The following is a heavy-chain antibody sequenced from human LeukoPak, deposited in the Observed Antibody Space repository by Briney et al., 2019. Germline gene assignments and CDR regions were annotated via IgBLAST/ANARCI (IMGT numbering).Heavy chain of an antibody. Sequence: GASVKVSCKASGYTFTGYYMHWVRQAPGQGLEWMGWINPNSGGTNYAQKFQGRVTMTRDTSISTAYMELSRLRSDDTAVYYCARGQDYSNYVGADYFDYWGQGTLVTVSS. D-gene: IGHD4-11*01. CDR3: ARGQDYSNYVGADYFDY. V-gene: IGHV1-2*02. CDR2: INPNSGGT. CDR1: GYTFTGYY. J-gene: IGHJ4*02.